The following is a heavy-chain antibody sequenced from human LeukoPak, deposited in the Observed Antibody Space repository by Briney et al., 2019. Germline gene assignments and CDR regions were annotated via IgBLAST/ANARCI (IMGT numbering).Heavy chain of an antibody. V-gene: IGHV4-59*12. J-gene: IGHJ5*02. CDR2: ISYSGST. D-gene: IGHD6-19*01. CDR1: GGSISGYY. CDR3: ARDSAREQWLGWFDP. Sequence: SETLSLTCTVSGGSISGYYWSWIRQPPGKGLEWVGYISYSGSTNYNPSLKSRVTISVDTSKNQFSLKLSSVTAADTAVYYCARDSAREQWLGWFDPWGQGTLVTVSS.